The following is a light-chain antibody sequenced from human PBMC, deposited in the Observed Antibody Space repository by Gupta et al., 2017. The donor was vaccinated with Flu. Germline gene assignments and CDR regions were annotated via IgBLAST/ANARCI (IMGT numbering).Light chain of an antibody. CDR3: QQYDSYPKT. CDR1: QDISSY. CDR2: AAS. J-gene: IGKJ1*01. Sequence: TGDRVTITCRASQDISSYLAWYQQKPGKAPKLLIYAASTLQSGVPSRFSGSGSGTDFTLTISCLQSEDFATYYCQQYDSYPKTFGQGTKVEIK. V-gene: IGKV1-8*01.